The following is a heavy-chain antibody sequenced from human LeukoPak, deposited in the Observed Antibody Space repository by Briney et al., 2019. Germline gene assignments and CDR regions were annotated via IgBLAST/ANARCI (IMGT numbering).Heavy chain of an antibody. V-gene: IGHV1-18*01. Sequence: ASLKVSCKTSGYTFTHYVISWVRQAPGQGLEWMGRISPYNGNTKYAQKLQGRVTMTTDTSTSTAYMELRSLRSDDTAVYYCARASTHRYNWKSGQLNDAFDIWGQGTMVTVS. CDR2: ISPYNGNT. CDR1: GYTFTHYV. D-gene: IGHD1-20*01. J-gene: IGHJ3*02. CDR3: ARASTHRYNWKSGQLNDAFDI.